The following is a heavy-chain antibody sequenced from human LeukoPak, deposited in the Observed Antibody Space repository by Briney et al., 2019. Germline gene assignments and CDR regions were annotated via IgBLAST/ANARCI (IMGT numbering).Heavy chain of an antibody. Sequence: SETQSLTCTVFGGSISSSSTYYWGWIRQPPGKGLEWIGSVYYSGTTYYNPSLKSRVTISIDTSKNQFSLRLTSVTAADTAVYYCARHPTYGSGTYGRNWFDPWGQGTLVTVSS. D-gene: IGHD3-10*01. CDR3: ARHPTYGSGTYGRNWFDP. J-gene: IGHJ5*02. CDR2: VYYSGTT. V-gene: IGHV4-39*01. CDR1: GGSISSSSTYY.